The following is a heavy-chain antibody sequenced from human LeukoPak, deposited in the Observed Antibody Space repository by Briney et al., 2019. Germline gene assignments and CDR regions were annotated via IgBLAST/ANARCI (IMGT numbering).Heavy chain of an antibody. CDR2: IYTSGST. CDR3: ARGYSSSNDAFDI. J-gene: IGHJ3*02. CDR1: GGSISSGSYY. Sequence: SETLSLTCTVSGGSISSGSYYWSWIRQPAGKGLEWIGRIYTSGSTNYNPSLKSRVTISVDTSKNQFSLKLSSVTAADTAVYYCARGYSSSNDAFDIWGQGTMVTVSS. D-gene: IGHD6-13*01. V-gene: IGHV4-61*02.